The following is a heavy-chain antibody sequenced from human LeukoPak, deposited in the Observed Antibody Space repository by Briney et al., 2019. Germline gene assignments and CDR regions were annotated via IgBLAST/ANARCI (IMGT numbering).Heavy chain of an antibody. J-gene: IGHJ6*02. CDR1: GFTFSSYG. D-gene: IGHD3-3*01. CDR2: ISYDGSNK. CDR3: ARVLEWLEGYYYYGMDV. V-gene: IGHV3-33*05. Sequence: GGSLRLSCAASGFTFSSYGMHWVRQAPGKGLEWVAVISYDGSNKYYADSVKGRFTISRDNSKNTLYLQMNSLRAEDTAVYYCARVLEWLEGYYYYGMDVWGQGTTVTVSS.